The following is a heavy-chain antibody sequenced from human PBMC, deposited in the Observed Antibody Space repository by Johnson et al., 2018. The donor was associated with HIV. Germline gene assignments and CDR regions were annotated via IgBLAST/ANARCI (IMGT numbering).Heavy chain of an antibody. J-gene: IGHJ3*02. CDR3: ARDVGSGPAFDI. V-gene: IGHV3-33*01. CDR1: GFTFSSYG. CDR2: IWYDGSNE. Sequence: QVQLVESGGGVVQPGRSLRLSCAASGFTFSSYGMHWVRQAPGKGLEWVAVIWYDGSNEHYADSVKGRFTISRDNAKNSLYLQMNSLRAEDTAVYYCARDVGSGPAFDIWGQGTMVTVSS. D-gene: IGHD2-15*01.